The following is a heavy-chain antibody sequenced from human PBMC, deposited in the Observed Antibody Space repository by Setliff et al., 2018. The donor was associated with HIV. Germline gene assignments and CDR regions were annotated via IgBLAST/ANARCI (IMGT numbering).Heavy chain of an antibody. CDR2: INPSGNIT. Sequence: ASVKVSCKASGYTFTNYYIHWVRQAPGQGLEWMGIINPSGNITNYAQILQGRVTFTTDTSTSTAYMELGSLRSEDTAVYYCSIDVIGGWLRPMPDYWGPGTLVTVSS. J-gene: IGHJ4*02. CDR3: SIDVIGGWLRPMPDY. V-gene: IGHV1-46*01. CDR1: GYTFTNYY. D-gene: IGHD5-12*01.